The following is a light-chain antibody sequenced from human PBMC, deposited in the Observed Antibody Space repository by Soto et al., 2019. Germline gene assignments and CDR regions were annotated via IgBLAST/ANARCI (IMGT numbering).Light chain of an antibody. J-gene: IGKJ5*01. CDR1: QSFRGL. V-gene: IGKV3-11*01. Sequence: EVVLTKSPVTLSLSPGERATLSCMASQSFRGLLTWYQQKPGQAPRLLIYDAYNRATGIPPRFSGSGSGTDFTLTISSLEPEDSAVYYCQQRSDWPLTFGQRTLLEI. CDR3: QQRSDWPLT. CDR2: DAY.